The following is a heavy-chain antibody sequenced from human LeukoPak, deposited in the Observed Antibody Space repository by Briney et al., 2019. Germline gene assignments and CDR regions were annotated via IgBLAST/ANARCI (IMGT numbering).Heavy chain of an antibody. CDR3: ARASLYYDILTGYSGNNWFDP. CDR1: GYTFTSCG. CDR2: ISAYNGNT. V-gene: IGHV1-18*01. D-gene: IGHD3-9*01. Sequence: ASVTVSCKASGYTFTSCGISWVRQAPGQGLEWMGWISAYNGNTNYAQKLQGRVTMTTDTSTSTAYMELRSLRSDDTAVYYCARASLYYDILTGYSGNNWFDPWGQGTLVTVSS. J-gene: IGHJ5*02.